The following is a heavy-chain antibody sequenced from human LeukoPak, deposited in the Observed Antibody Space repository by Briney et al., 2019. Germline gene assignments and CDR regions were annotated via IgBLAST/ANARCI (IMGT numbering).Heavy chain of an antibody. J-gene: IGHJ4*02. Sequence: GGSLRLSCAASGFTFSSYAMHWVRQAPGKGLEWVAVISYDGSNKYYADSVKGRFTISRDNGKNSLYLQMNSLRAEDTAVYYCARDPSGGSYVFDFWGQGALVTVSS. V-gene: IGHV3-30-3*01. D-gene: IGHD2-15*01. CDR1: GFTFSSYA. CDR2: ISYDGSNK. CDR3: ARDPSGGSYVFDF.